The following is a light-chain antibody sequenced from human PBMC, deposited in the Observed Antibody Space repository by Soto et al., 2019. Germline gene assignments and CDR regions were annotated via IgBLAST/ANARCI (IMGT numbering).Light chain of an antibody. V-gene: IGKV3-11*01. CDR3: QLRSNWIFT. J-gene: IGKJ3*01. CDR1: QSVNNY. Sequence: EIVLTQSPDTLSLSPGERATLSCRASQSVNNYIAWYQQVHGQAPRLLIYDASKRATGIPARFSGSGSGTDFTLTISSLEPEDSAVYYCQLRSNWIFTFGPGTKVEI. CDR2: DAS.